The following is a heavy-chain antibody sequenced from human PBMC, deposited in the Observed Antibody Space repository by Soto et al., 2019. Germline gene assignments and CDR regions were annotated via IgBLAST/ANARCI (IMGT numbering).Heavy chain of an antibody. CDR1: GGSFSGYY. J-gene: IGHJ4*02. D-gene: IGHD3-16*02. CDR3: ARGPPFYVWGSYLPAPYFDY. V-gene: IGHV4-34*01. CDR2: INHSGST. Sequence: ASETLSLTCAVYGGSFSGYYWSWIRQPPGKGLEWIGEINHSGSTNYNPSLKSRVTISVDTSKNQFSLKLSSATAADTAVYYCARGPPFYVWGSYLPAPYFDYWGQGTLVTVSS.